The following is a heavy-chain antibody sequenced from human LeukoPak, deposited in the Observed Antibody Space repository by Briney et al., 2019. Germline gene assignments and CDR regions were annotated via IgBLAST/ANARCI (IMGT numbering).Heavy chain of an antibody. J-gene: IGHJ4*02. V-gene: IGHV1-18*01. D-gene: IGHD2-2*01. CDR3: ARGGDDAVAPAGMIDY. CDR2: ISAYNGNT. CDR1: GYTFSSYG. Sequence: GASVKVSCKASGYTFSSYGINWARQAPGQGLEWMGWISAYNGNTKYSQKIQGRVTMTTDTSTSTAYMELRSLRSDDTAFYYCARGGDDAVAPAGMIDYWGQGTLVIVSS.